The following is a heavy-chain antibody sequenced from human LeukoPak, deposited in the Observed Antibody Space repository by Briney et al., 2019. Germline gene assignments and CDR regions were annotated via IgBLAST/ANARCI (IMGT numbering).Heavy chain of an antibody. J-gene: IGHJ6*03. D-gene: IGHD6-19*01. CDR2: IYYSGST. CDR3: ARVVRAVAKAGYYYYYMDV. Sequence: SETLSLTCTVSGGSISSYYWSWIRQPPGKGLEWIGYIYYSGSTNYNPSLKSRVTISVDTSKNQFSLKLSSVTAADTAVYYCARVVRAVAKAGYYYYYMDVWGKGTTVTVSS. CDR1: GGSISSYY. V-gene: IGHV4-59*01.